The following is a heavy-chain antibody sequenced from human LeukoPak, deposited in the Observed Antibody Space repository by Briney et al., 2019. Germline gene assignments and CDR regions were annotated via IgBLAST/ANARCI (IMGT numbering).Heavy chain of an antibody. J-gene: IGHJ5*02. CDR1: GYTFTSYD. Sequence: GASVKVSCKASGYTFTSYDINWGRQATGQGLEWMGWMNPNSGNTGYAQKFQGRVTMTRNTSISTAYMELSSLRSEDTAVYYCARRGQWRTRNWLDPWGQGTLVTVSS. D-gene: IGHD6-19*01. CDR2: MNPNSGNT. V-gene: IGHV1-8*01. CDR3: ARRGQWRTRNWLDP.